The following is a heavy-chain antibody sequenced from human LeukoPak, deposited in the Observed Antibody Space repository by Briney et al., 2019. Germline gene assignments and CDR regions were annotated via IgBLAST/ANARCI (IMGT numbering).Heavy chain of an antibody. V-gene: IGHV3-23*01. CDR2: SGGSGGAT. D-gene: IGHD3-3*01. J-gene: IGHJ4*02. Sequence: GGSLRLPCAASGFTFSSFGMSWVRQSPETGLEWVSVSGGSGGATHYAESVKGRFTISRDNSKNTLYLEMSRLRADDTAVYYCAKGKDFNGYYVDSWGQGTLVTVSS. CDR1: GFTFSSFG. CDR3: AKGKDFNGYYVDS.